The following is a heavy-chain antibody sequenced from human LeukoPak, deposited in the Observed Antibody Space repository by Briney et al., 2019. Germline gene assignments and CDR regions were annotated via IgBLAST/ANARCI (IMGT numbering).Heavy chain of an antibody. CDR2: IKQDGSEK. V-gene: IGHV3-7*03. Sequence: GGSLRLSCAASGFTFSSYWMSWVRQAPGKGLEWVANIKQDGSEKYCVDSVKGRFTISRDNAKNSLYLQMNSLRAEDTALYYCARVGYSYGYSPAYYYYYYMDVWGKGTTVTVSS. CDR1: GFTFSSYW. CDR3: ARVGYSYGYSPAYYYYYYMDV. D-gene: IGHD5-18*01. J-gene: IGHJ6*03.